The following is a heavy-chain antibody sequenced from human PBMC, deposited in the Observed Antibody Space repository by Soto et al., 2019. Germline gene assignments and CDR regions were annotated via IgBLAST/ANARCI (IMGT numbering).Heavy chain of an antibody. Sequence: SQTLPLTCTVSGGSISSVGYYRSWIRQPPGKGLEWIASIYYSGSTYYNPSLKSRVTISVDTSKNQFSLKLSSVTAADTAVYYCASQQQLVYFDYWGQGTLVTVSS. CDR3: ASQQQLVYFDY. D-gene: IGHD6-13*01. V-gene: IGHV4-39*01. CDR1: GGSISSVGYY. J-gene: IGHJ4*02. CDR2: IYYSGST.